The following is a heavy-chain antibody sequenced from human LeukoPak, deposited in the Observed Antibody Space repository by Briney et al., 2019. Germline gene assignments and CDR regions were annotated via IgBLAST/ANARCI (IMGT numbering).Heavy chain of an antibody. V-gene: IGHV3-23*01. CDR2: MSGSGGST. J-gene: IGHJ4*02. D-gene: IGHD6-19*01. Sequence: GGTLRLSCAASGFTFSNYGMSWVRQAPGKGLEWVSGMSGSGGSTYYADSVKGRFTISRDNAKNTLYLQMNSLRAEDTAVYYCARRSAVAGTLDYWGQGTPVTVSS. CDR3: ARRSAVAGTLDY. CDR1: GFTFSNYG.